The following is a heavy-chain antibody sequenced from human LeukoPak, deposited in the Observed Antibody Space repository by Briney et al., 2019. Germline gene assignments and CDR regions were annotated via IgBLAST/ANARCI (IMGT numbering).Heavy chain of an antibody. V-gene: IGHV4-61*08. J-gene: IGHJ4*02. CDR1: GGSISSGGYY. CDR2: INYSGGT. Sequence: PSETLSLTCTVSGGSISSGGYYWSWIRQPPGKGLEWIGYINYSGGTNYNPSLKSRVTISVDTSKNQFSLKLSSVTAADTAVYYCARRRSSGQVYFDYWGQGTLVTVYS. D-gene: IGHD6-19*01. CDR3: ARRRSSGQVYFDY.